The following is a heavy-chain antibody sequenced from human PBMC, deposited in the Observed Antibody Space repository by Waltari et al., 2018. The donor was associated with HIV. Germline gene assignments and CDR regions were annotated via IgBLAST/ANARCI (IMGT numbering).Heavy chain of an antibody. Sequence: QVRLEHWGAGLLKPSETLSLTCAVYGTSFTGYYWPWIRQSPGGGLQWIGEVDHRGSTHYNPSLKSRVSMSVDTFKHQFSLKLASVTAADTAVYYCANLISMTATDVFDVWGQGTLVSVSS. CDR3: ANLISMTATDVFDV. J-gene: IGHJ3*01. V-gene: IGHV4-34*01. D-gene: IGHD2-21*02. CDR1: GTSFTGYY. CDR2: VDHRGST.